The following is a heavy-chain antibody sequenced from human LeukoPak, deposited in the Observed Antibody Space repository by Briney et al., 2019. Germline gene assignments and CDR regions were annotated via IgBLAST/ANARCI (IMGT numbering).Heavy chain of an antibody. Sequence: GGSLRLSCAASGFTFSSYAMHWVRQAPGKGLEWVAVISYDGSNKYYADSVKGRFTISRDNSKNTLHLQMNSLRAEDTAVYYCARVYSGSYFLYYYYGMDVWGQGTTVTVSS. CDR3: ARVYSGSYFLYYYYGMDV. J-gene: IGHJ6*02. D-gene: IGHD1-26*01. V-gene: IGHV3-30-3*01. CDR2: ISYDGSNK. CDR1: GFTFSSYA.